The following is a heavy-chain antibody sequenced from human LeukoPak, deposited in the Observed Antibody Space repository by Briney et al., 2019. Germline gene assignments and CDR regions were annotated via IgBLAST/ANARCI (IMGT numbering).Heavy chain of an antibody. CDR1: GASISSGSNY. J-gene: IGHJ5*02. CDR3: ARWGGGYDYWFDP. D-gene: IGHD5-12*01. Sequence: SETLSLTCSVSGASISSGSNYWGWIRQPPGKGLEWIGYIYYSGSTNYNPSLKSRVTISVDTSKNQFSLKLSSVTGADTAVYHCARWGGGYDYWFDPWGQGTLVTVSS. V-gene: IGHV4-61*01. CDR2: IYYSGST.